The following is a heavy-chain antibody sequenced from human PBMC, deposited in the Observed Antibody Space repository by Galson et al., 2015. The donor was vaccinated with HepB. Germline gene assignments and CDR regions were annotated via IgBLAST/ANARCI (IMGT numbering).Heavy chain of an antibody. CDR2: IWYDGSIK. Sequence: SLRLPCAASGFTFSDYGMHWVRPAPGTGLEWLAVIWYDGSIKYYADSLKGRLTISRDDSKNTLFLQMNSLKTEDTAMYYCTKDIPFTSGGALTYWGQGTLVTVSS. CDR1: GFTFSDYG. J-gene: IGHJ4*02. CDR3: TKDIPFTSGGALTY. D-gene: IGHD3-16*01. V-gene: IGHV3-33*06.